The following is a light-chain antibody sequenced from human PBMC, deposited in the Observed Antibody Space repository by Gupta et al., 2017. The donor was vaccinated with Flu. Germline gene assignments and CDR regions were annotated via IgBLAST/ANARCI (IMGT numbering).Light chain of an antibody. Sequence: SQIRVYSDASTILYLFQQRIGQSPRRLIYLVAHRESGVADKLSGSGPGSELTLKISRVEAEEVGVYFCMQCAYWLWAFGQGTEGEI. V-gene: IGKV2-30*01. CDR2: LVA. J-gene: IGKJ1*01. CDR3: MQCAYWLWA. CDR1: QIRVYSDASTI.